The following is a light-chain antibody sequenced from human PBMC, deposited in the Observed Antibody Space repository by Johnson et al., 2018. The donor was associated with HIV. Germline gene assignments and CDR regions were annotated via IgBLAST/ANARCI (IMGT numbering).Light chain of an antibody. CDR3: ETWVNSLIVCHV. V-gene: IGLV1-51*02. CDR2: EHI. J-gene: IGLJ1*01. CDR1: SSNIGNNY. Sequence: QSVLTQPPSVSAAPGQKVTISCSGSSSNIGNNYVSWYQQLPGTAPKLLIYEHIKRPSGIHDRFSASKSGTSATLGISGLQTWDEADYYCETWVNSLIVCHVFGTGTKVIVL.